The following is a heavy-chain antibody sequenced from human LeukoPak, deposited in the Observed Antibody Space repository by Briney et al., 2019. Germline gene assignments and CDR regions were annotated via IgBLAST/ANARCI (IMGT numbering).Heavy chain of an antibody. CDR2: IHYSGSI. CDR3: ARNSRGGSYFDN. CDR1: GGSISSYY. D-gene: IGHD1-26*01. V-gene: IGHV4-59*01. Sequence: SETVSLTCTVSGGSISSYYWSWIRQPPGKGLEWIGHIHYSGSINYNPSLKSRVTISVDTSKNQFSLKLSSVTAADTAVYYCARNSRGGSYFDNWGQGTLVTVSS. J-gene: IGHJ4*02.